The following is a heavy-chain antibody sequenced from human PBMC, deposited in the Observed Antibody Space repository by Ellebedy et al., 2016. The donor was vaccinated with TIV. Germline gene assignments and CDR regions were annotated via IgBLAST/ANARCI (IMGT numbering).Heavy chain of an antibody. CDR2: MSGDGGTT. CDR1: GFTFDNYA. J-gene: IGHJ4*02. Sequence: PGGSLRLSCAASGFTFDNYAMHWVRQAPGKGLEWVSLMSGDGGTTQYADSVKGRFTISNDNSKNSLYLQMDSLRSEDTALYYCAKDRRAWYNWNEGEHFDYWGQGTLVTVSS. CDR3: AKDRRAWYNWNEGEHFDY. V-gene: IGHV3-43*02. D-gene: IGHD1-1*01.